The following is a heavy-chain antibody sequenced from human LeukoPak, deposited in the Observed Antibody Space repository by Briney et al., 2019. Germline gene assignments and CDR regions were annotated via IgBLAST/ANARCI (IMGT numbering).Heavy chain of an antibody. CDR1: GFTFSDYY. CDR2: ISWNSGSI. CDR3: AKGYPLPRSYYFDY. D-gene: IGHD2-2*01. J-gene: IGHJ4*02. V-gene: IGHV3-9*01. Sequence: GGSLRLSCAASGFTFSDYYMTWIRQAPGKGLEWVSGISWNSGSIGYADSVKGRFTISRDNAKNSLYLQMNSLRAEDTAVYYCAKGYPLPRSYYFDYWGQGTLVTVSS.